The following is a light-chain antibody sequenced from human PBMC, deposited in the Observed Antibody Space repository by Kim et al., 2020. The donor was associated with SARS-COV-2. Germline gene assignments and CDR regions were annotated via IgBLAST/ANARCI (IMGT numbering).Light chain of an antibody. CDR1: SSDIGGYNF. CDR2: DVS. CDR3: SSYTTSTTWV. Sequence: QSALTQPASVSGSPGQSITISYTGTSSDIGGYNFVSWYQQHPGKAPKVMIYDVSKRPSGVSDRFSASKSGNTASLTISGLQAEDEADYYCSSYTTSTTWVFGGGTKL. V-gene: IGLV2-14*03. J-gene: IGLJ3*02.